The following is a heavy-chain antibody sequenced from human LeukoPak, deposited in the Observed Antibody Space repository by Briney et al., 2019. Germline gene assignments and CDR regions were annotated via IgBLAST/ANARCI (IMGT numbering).Heavy chain of an antibody. CDR2: ISSSSSYI. J-gene: IGHJ4*02. CDR1: GFIFSSYA. V-gene: IGHV3-21*01. CDR3: ASLRNMDYFDY. Sequence: GGSLRLSCAASGFIFSSYAMSWVRQAPGKGLEWVSSISSSSSYIYYADSVKGRFTISRDNAKNSLYLQMNSLRAEDTAVYYCASLRNMDYFDYWGQGTLVTVSS. D-gene: IGHD2/OR15-2a*01.